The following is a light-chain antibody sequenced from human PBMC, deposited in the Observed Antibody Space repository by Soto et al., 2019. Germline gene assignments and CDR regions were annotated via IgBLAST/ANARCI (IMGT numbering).Light chain of an antibody. CDR3: ASWDDSLSV. CDR1: SSNIGSNY. Sequence: QSVLTQPPSASGTPGQRVTISCSGSSSNIGSNYVYWYQQLPGTAPKLLIYRNNQRPSGVPDRLSGSKSGTSASLAISGLRSEDEADYYCASWDDSLSVFGGGTKVTVL. J-gene: IGLJ2*01. V-gene: IGLV1-47*01. CDR2: RNN.